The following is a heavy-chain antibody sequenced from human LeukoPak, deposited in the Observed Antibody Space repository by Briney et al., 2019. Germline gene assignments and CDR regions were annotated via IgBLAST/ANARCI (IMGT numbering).Heavy chain of an antibody. CDR2: ISYDGSNK. CDR3: AKAGNYGDYAYYFDY. J-gene: IGHJ4*02. D-gene: IGHD4-17*01. CDR1: GFDFSIYG. Sequence: QPGESLRLSCAASGFDFSIYGMNWVRQAPGKGLEWVAVISYDGSNKYYADSVKGRFTISRDNSKNTLYLQMDSLRAEDTAVYYCAKAGNYGDYAYYFDYWGQGTLVTVSS. V-gene: IGHV3-30*18.